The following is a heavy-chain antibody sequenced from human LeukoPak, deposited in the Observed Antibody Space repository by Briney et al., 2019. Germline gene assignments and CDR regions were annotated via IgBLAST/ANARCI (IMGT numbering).Heavy chain of an antibody. CDR1: GVTFSSYG. V-gene: IGHV3-30*18. D-gene: IGHD5-18*01. J-gene: IGHJ4*01. Sequence: GGSLRLSCAASGVTFSSYGMHWVRQAPGKGLEWVAVISYDGSNKYYADSVKGRFTISRDNSKNTLYLQMNSLRAEDTAVYYCVKLNEWKQLWLPFAYWGQGTLVTVSS. CDR2: ISYDGSNK. CDR3: VKLNEWKQLWLPFAY.